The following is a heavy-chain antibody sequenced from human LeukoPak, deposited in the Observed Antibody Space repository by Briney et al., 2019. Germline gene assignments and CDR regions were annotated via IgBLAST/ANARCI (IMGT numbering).Heavy chain of an antibody. CDR3: ATAYCGGDCLPYFDY. J-gene: IGHJ4*02. Sequence: ASVKVSCKVSGYTLTELSMHWVRQAPGKGRERMGGFDPEDGETIYAQKFQGRVTMTEDTSTDTAYMELSSLRSEDTAVYYCATAYCGGDCLPYFDYWGQGTLVTVSS. D-gene: IGHD2-21*02. CDR2: FDPEDGET. CDR1: GYTLTELS. V-gene: IGHV1-24*01.